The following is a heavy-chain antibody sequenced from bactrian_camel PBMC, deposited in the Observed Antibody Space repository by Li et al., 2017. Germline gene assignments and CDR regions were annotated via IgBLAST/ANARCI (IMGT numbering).Heavy chain of an antibody. Sequence: HVQLVESGGGLVQPGGSLRLSCAASGSTASIGCMGWFRRAPGKGREGVAAITATSGRTDVADSVKGRFTISKDNAKNTLYLQMNSLEPEDTAVYTCAADTPYLSPGCGTWREDFAYWGQGTQVTVS. J-gene: IGHJ6*01. CDR1: GSTASIGC. D-gene: IGHD2*01. CDR2: ITATSGRT. CDR3: AADTPYLSPGCGTWREDFAY. V-gene: IGHV3S1*01.